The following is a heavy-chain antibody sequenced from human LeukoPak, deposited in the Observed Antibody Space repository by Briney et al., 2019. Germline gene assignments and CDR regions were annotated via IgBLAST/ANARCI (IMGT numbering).Heavy chain of an antibody. CDR1: GGSISSSSNF. Sequence: SETLSLTCTVSGGSISSSSNFWGWIRQPPGKGLEWIGSISYSGSTYYNPSLKSRVTISVDTSKNQFSLKLSSVTAADTAVYYCARHGDYYDSSGYYYDYWGQGTLVTVSS. J-gene: IGHJ4*02. CDR2: ISYSGST. V-gene: IGHV4-39*01. CDR3: ARHGDYYDSSGYYYDY. D-gene: IGHD3-22*01.